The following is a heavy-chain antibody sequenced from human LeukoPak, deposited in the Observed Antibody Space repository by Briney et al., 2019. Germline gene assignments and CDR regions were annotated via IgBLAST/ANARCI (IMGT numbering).Heavy chain of an antibody. CDR1: GFTFNNYA. J-gene: IGHJ4*02. CDR2: ISGSGGST. V-gene: IGHV3-23*01. CDR3: AKGATYYYGSGSYYNVGGFDY. D-gene: IGHD3-10*01. Sequence: GGSLRLSCAASGFTFNNYAMNWVRQAPGKGLEWVSGISGSGGSTYYADSVKGRFTISRDNSKNTLYLQMNSLRAEDTAVYYCAKGATYYYGSGSYYNVGGFDYWGQGTLVIVSS.